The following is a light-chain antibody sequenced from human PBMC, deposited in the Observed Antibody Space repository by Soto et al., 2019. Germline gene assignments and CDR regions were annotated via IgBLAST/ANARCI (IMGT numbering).Light chain of an antibody. V-gene: IGKV3-20*01. CDR1: QSVSSSS. CDR3: QQYGSSPLT. CDR2: GAS. J-gene: IGKJ1*01. Sequence: EIGLTQSPGTLSLSPGERATLSCRASQSVSSSSLAWYQHQPGQAPRLLVYGASSRATGIPDRFSGSGSGTDFTLTISRLEPEDFALYYCQQYGSSPLTFGQGTKVDIK.